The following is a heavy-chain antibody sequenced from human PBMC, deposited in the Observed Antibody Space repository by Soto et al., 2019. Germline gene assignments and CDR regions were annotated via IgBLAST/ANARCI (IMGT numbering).Heavy chain of an antibody. CDR1: GGSVSNSNYY. V-gene: IGHV4-39*01. D-gene: IGHD2-8*01. Sequence: SKTLSLTCPVSGGSVSNSNYYWGWIRQSPGKGLEWIGSVYYRGRSYSKSSVKSRVTISVDTSKNQFSLNLNSVTASDTAVYYCVSQRTSVLTQAYFDYWGPGALVTVSS. CDR3: VSQRTSVLTQAYFDY. CDR2: VYYRGRS. J-gene: IGHJ4*02.